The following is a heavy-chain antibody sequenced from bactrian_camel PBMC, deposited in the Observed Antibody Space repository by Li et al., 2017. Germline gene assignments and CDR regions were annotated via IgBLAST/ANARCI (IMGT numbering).Heavy chain of an antibody. CDR3: LPALGSGKEY. V-gene: IGHV3S25*01. J-gene: IGHJ4*01. D-gene: IGHD5*01. Sequence: QVQLVESGGGSVQAGGSLRLSCAASGYTYSSNCITWFRQAPGKEREGVAAVYTGGGSTYYADSVEGRFTISRDNAQNMVYLQMNSLKPEDTADYYCLPALGSGKEYWGQGTQVTVS. CDR1: GYTYSSNC. CDR2: VYTGGGST.